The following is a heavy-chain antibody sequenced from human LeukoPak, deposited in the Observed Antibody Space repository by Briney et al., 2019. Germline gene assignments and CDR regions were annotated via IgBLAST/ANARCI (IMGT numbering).Heavy chain of an antibody. CDR1: GGSIRSHY. Sequence: PSETLSLTCTVSGGSIRSHYWSWIRQPPGKGLEWIGYIYNDGTTYYNPSLKSRVIISIDTSEKQFSLRLSSVTAADTAVYFCARDRTGYFFDDWGQGSLVTVSS. CDR2: IYNDGTT. CDR3: ARDRTGYFFDD. V-gene: IGHV4-59*06. J-gene: IGHJ4*02.